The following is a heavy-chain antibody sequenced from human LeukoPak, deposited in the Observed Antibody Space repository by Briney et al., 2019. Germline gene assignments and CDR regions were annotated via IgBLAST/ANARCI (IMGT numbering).Heavy chain of an antibody. CDR1: GYTFTSYA. D-gene: IGHD3-10*01. Sequence: ASVKVSCKASGYTFTSYAMHWVRQAPGQRLEWMGWINAGNGNTKCSQKFQGRVTITRDTSASTAYMELSSLRSEDTAVYYCARDQRLYYGSGSYNPWYFDLWGRGTLVTVSS. V-gene: IGHV1-3*01. CDR3: ARDQRLYYGSGSYNPWYFDL. CDR2: INAGNGNT. J-gene: IGHJ2*01.